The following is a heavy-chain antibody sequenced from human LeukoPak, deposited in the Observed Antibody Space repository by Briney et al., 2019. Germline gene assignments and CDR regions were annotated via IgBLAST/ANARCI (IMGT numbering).Heavy chain of an antibody. Sequence: PGGSLRLSCAASGFTFSSYAMSWVRQAPGKGLEWVSAISGSGGSTYYADSVKGRFTISRDNSKNTLYLQMNSLRAGDTAVYYCAKDRVPYSSGWYWFDPWGQGTLVTVSS. CDR3: AKDRVPYSSGWYWFDP. CDR2: ISGSGGST. D-gene: IGHD6-19*01. J-gene: IGHJ5*02. V-gene: IGHV3-23*01. CDR1: GFTFSSYA.